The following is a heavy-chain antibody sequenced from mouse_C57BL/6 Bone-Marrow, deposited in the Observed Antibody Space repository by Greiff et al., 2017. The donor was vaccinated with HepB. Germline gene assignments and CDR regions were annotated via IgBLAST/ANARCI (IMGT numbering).Heavy chain of an antibody. J-gene: IGHJ3*01. V-gene: IGHV2-6*01. D-gene: IGHD2-1*01. CDR1: GFSLTSYG. CDR3: ATLWYPWFAY. CDR2: IWGVGST. Sequence: VQRVESGPGLVAPSQSLSITCTVSGFSLTSYGVDWVRQSPGKGLEWLGVIWGVGSTNYNSALKSRLSISKDNSKSQVFLKMNSLQTDDTAMYYCATLWYPWFAYWGQGTLVTVSA.